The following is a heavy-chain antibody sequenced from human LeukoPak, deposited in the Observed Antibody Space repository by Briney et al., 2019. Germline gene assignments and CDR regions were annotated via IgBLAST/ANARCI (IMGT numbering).Heavy chain of an antibody. J-gene: IGHJ6*02. D-gene: IGHD3-22*01. CDR1: GFTFSSSA. CDR3: AKEYYYDSSGYGMDV. Sequence: GALRLSCLASGFTFSSSAMSWVRQAPGKGLEWVSSISSSSSYIYYADSVKGRFTISRDNAKNSLYLQMNSLRAEDTAVYYCAKEYYYDSSGYGMDVWGQGTTVTVSS. V-gene: IGHV3-21*01. CDR2: ISSSSSYI.